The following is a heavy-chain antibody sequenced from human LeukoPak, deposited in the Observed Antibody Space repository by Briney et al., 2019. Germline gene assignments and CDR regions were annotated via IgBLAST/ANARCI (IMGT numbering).Heavy chain of an antibody. J-gene: IGHJ4*02. V-gene: IGHV3-21*01. CDR3: ARDPHNTAMVHDY. CDR1: GFTFSGYS. Sequence: GGSLRLSCAASGFTFSGYSMNWVRQAPGKGLEWASSISSSSSYIYYADSVKGRFTISRDNAKNSLYLQMNSLRAEDTAVYYCARDPHNTAMVHDYWGQGTLVTVSS. D-gene: IGHD5-18*01. CDR2: ISSSSSYI.